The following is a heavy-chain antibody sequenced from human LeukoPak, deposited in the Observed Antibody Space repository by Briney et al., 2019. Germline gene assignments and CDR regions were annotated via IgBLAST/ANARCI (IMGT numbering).Heavy chain of an antibody. CDR3: AKEMGSSTSRSPLGY. CDR1: GFTFSSYG. D-gene: IGHD2-2*01. CDR2: IRYDGSNK. V-gene: IGHV3-30*02. J-gene: IGHJ4*02. Sequence: TGGSPRLSXAASGFTFSSYGMHWVRQAPGKGMEWVAFIRYDGSNKYYADSVKGRFTISRDNSKNTLYLQMNRLRAEDTAVYYCAKEMGSSTSRSPLGYWGQGTLVTVSS.